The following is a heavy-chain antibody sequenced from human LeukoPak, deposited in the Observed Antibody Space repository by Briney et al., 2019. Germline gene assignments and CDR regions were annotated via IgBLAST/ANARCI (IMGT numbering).Heavy chain of an antibody. CDR2: IYYSGST. V-gene: IGHV4-39*01. Sequence: KPSETLSLTCTVSGGSISSSSYYWGWIRQPPGKGLEWIGSIYYSGSTYYNPSLKSRVTISVDTSKNQFSLKLSSVTAADTAVYYCARHRKGSGWYLGRTFSAFDIWGQGTMVTVSS. D-gene: IGHD6-19*01. J-gene: IGHJ3*02. CDR3: ARHRKGSGWYLGRTFSAFDI. CDR1: GGSISSSSYY.